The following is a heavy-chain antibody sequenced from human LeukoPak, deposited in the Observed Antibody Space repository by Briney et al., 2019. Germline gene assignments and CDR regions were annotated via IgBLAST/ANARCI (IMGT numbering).Heavy chain of an antibody. CDR3: VRQGLQSGTYPAY. J-gene: IGHJ4*02. CDR2: IYPGDSES. CDR1: GYSFSTYW. V-gene: IGHV5-51*01. Sequence: GESLKISCKGSGYSFSTYWIDWVRQMPGKGLEWMGTIYPGDSESRYSPSFQGQVTISADKSISTAYLQWSSLRASDTALYYCVRQGLQSGTYPAYWGPGTLVTVSS. D-gene: IGHD1-26*01.